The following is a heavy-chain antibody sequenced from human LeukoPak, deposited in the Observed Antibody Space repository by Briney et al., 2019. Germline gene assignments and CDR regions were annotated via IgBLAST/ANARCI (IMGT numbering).Heavy chain of an antibody. CDR1: GFTFSDYY. CDR2: ISSSGSTI. D-gene: IGHD6-19*01. J-gene: IGHJ6*03. CDR3: ARAIAVAYYMDV. V-gene: IGHV3-11*01. Sequence: KSGGSLRLSCAASGFTFSDYYMSWIRQAPGKGLEWVSYISSSGSTIYYADSVKGRFTISRDNSKNTLYLQMNSLRAEDTAVYYCARAIAVAYYMDVWGKGTTVTISS.